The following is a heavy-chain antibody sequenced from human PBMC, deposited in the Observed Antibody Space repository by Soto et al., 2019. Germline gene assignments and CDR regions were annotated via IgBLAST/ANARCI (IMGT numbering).Heavy chain of an antibody. CDR3: VRDLRVVVAASVSSGALDV. D-gene: IGHD2-15*01. CDR2: ISYDGSNK. Sequence: QVQLVESGGGVVQPGRSLRLSCAASGFPFSSYVMRWVRQAPGKGLEWVAVISYDGSNKYYAGSVKGRFTISRDSSKNALYLQMNRMNAEDTAVYCCVRDLRVVVAASVSSGALDVWGHGTTVTVSS. V-gene: IGHV3-30-3*01. CDR1: GFPFSSYV. J-gene: IGHJ6*02.